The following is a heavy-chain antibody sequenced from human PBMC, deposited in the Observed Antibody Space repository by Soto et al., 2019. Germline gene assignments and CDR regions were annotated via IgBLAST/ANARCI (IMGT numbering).Heavy chain of an antibody. CDR2: VSTSIRST. CDR1: GYSFSGYD. Sequence: QGKLVQSGPEVKKSGASVKVSCTASGYSFSGYDITWVRQAPGQGLEWLGWVSTSIRSTMSAEKLQGRLTMTTDTSTTTVYMELRGLTSDDTAVYYCARDSGAALYGEDALDIWGQGTMVSVSS. V-gene: IGHV1-18*04. D-gene: IGHD3-10*01. CDR3: ARDSGAALYGEDALDI. J-gene: IGHJ3*02.